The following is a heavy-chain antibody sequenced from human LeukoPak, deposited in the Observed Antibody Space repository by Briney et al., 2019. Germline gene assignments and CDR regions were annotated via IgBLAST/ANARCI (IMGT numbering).Heavy chain of an antibody. CDR1: GFTFSSYE. CDR2: INHSGST. D-gene: IGHD1-7*01. V-gene: IGHV4-34*01. CDR3: ARGGTLQFDP. J-gene: IGHJ5*02. Sequence: AGGSLRLSCAASGFTFSSYEMNWVRQPPGKGLEWIGEINHSGSTNYNPSLKSRVTISVDTSKNQFSLKLSSVTAADTAVYYCARGGTLQFDPWGQGTLVTVSS.